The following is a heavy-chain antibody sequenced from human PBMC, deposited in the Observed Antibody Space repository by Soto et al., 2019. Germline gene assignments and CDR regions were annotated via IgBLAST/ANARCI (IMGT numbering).Heavy chain of an antibody. Sequence: ASVKVSCKASGYTFASYAISWMRQAPGQGLEWMGWISAYNGNTKYSQKFQGRVTITRDTSASAAYMELSSLSSEDTAVYYCARAVAVAADFDYWGQGTLVTVSS. V-gene: IGHV1-18*01. CDR2: ISAYNGNT. D-gene: IGHD6-19*01. CDR3: ARAVAVAADFDY. J-gene: IGHJ4*02. CDR1: GYTFASYA.